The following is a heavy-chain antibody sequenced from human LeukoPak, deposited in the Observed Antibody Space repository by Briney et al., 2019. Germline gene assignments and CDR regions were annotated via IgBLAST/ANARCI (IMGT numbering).Heavy chain of an antibody. CDR3: ARDLHWAFDY. CDR2: ISGASSPI. CDR1: GFSFSS. Sequence: PGGSLRLSCAASGFSFSSLNWVRQAPGKGLEWISYISGASSPIFFADSVRGRFTVSRDNANNSLDLQMNSLRVDDTAVYYCARDLHWAFDYWGQGTLVTVSS. D-gene: IGHD7-27*01. J-gene: IGHJ4*02. V-gene: IGHV3-48*01.